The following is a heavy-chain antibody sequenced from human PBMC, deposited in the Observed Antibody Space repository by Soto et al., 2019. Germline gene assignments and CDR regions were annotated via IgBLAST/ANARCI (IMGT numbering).Heavy chain of an antibody. CDR2: ISAGGGST. Sequence: PGGSLRLSCAASGFTFGSYAMSWVRQAPGKGLEWVSGISAGGGSTYYADSAKGRFTIFRDNSRNTLSLQMNSLRAEDTALYYCGKDPTGDYVGGFEFWGQGTMVTVSS. D-gene: IGHD4-17*01. V-gene: IGHV3-23*01. CDR1: GFTFGSYA. J-gene: IGHJ3*01. CDR3: GKDPTGDYVGGFEF.